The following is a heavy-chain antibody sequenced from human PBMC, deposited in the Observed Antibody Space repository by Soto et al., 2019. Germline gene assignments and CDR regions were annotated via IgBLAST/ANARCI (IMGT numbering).Heavy chain of an antibody. V-gene: IGHV4-39*01. CDR1: GGSISGTNYY. D-gene: IGHD5-18*01. CDR2: VTYSGST. J-gene: IGHJ4*02. Sequence: QLRLQESGPGLVKPSDTLSLTCTVSGGSISGTNYYCDWIRQPPGKGLEWFGSVTYSGSTYYSPSLRSRATTSVDTSNTQFFLTLSSVTAADMAVYYCARQAGGYSYGPFDYWGQGTLVTVSS. CDR3: ARQAGGYSYGPFDY.